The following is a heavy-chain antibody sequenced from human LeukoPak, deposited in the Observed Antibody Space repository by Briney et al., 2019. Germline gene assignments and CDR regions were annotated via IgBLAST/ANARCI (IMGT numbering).Heavy chain of an antibody. J-gene: IGHJ4*02. CDR3: AKGREWSSWFFDY. CDR2: ISYDGSNK. V-gene: IGHV3-30*18. Sequence: GGSLRLSCAASGFTFSSYGMHWVRQAPGKGLEWVAVISYDGSNKYYADSVKGRFTISRDNSKNTLYLQMNSLRAEDTAVYYCAKGREWSSWFFDYWGQGTLVTVSS. D-gene: IGHD6-13*01. CDR1: GFTFSSYG.